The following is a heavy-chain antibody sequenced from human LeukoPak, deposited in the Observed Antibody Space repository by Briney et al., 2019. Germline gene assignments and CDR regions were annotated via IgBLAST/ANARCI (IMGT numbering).Heavy chain of an antibody. D-gene: IGHD3-10*01. CDR3: ARARDYGSGKANGFDI. Sequence: PGGSLRLSCAASGFTFSNYGMHWVRQAPGKGLEWVAVIWYDGSKKYYADSVKGRFTISRDNSKNTLFLQMDSLRAEDTAVYYCARARDYGSGKANGFDIWGQGTMVAVSS. CDR1: GFTFSNYG. V-gene: IGHV3-33*01. J-gene: IGHJ3*02. CDR2: IWYDGSKK.